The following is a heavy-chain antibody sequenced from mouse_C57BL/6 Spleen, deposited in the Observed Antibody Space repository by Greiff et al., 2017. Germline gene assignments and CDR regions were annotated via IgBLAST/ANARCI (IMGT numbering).Heavy chain of an antibody. D-gene: IGHD2-10*02. CDR1: GYTFTSYW. CDR2: IDPNSGGT. CDR3: ARAGYVNSYAMDY. Sequence: QVQLQQPGAELVKPGASVTLSCKASGYTFTSYWMHWVKQRPGRGLEWIGRIDPNSGGTKYNEKVKSKATLTVDKPSSTAYMQLSSLTSEDSAVYYCARAGYVNSYAMDYWGQGTSVTVSS. V-gene: IGHV1-72*01. J-gene: IGHJ4*01.